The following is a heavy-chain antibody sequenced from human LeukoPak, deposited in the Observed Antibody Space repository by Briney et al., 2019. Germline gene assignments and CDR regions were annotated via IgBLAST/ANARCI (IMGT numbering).Heavy chain of an antibody. CDR1: GFTFSSYS. CDR2: ISSSSSTI. D-gene: IGHD1-20*01. V-gene: IGHV3-48*01. Sequence: GGSLRLSCAASGFTFSSYSMNWVRQAPGKGLEWVSYISSSSSTIYYADSVKGRFTISRDNAKNSLYLQMNSLRAEDTAVYYCAREAKYNWNDGGFDPWGQGTLVTVSS. J-gene: IGHJ5*02. CDR3: AREAKYNWNDGGFDP.